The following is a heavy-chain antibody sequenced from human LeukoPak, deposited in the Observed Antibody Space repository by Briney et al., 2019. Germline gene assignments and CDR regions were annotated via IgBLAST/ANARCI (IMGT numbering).Heavy chain of an antibody. J-gene: IGHJ4*02. CDR3: ARGPPVPDY. Sequence: YPSETLSLTCTVSGGSISSYYWSWIRQPPGKGLEWIGYIYYSGSTNYNPSLKSRVTISVDTSKNQFSLKLSSVTAADTAVYYCARGPPVPDYWGQGTLVTVSS. D-gene: IGHD1-1*01. CDR2: IYYSGST. V-gene: IGHV4-59*01. CDR1: GGSISSYY.